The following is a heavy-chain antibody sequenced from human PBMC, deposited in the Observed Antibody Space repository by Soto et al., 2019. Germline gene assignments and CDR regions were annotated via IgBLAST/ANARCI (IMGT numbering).Heavy chain of an antibody. CDR3: ARATYYSNLGFDY. V-gene: IGHV4-30-4*01. Sequence: QVQLQESGPGLVKPSQTLSLTCTVSGGSISSGDYYWSWIRQPPGNGLEWIGYIYYSGSTYSNPSLKSRGTISVDTSKNQFSLKLSSVTAADTAVYYCARATYYSNLGFDYWGQGTLVTVSS. D-gene: IGHD4-4*01. CDR1: GGSISSGDYY. CDR2: IYYSGST. J-gene: IGHJ4*02.